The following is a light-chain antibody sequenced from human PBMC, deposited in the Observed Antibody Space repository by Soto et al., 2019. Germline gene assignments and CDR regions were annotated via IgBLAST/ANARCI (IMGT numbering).Light chain of an antibody. Sequence: EIVMTQSPAALSVSPGERATLSCRASQSVSSSYLAWYQQKPGQAPRLLIYGASSRATGIPDRFSGSGSGTDFTLTISRLEPEDFAVYYCQQYGSSFTFGQGTRLEI. CDR1: QSVSSSY. CDR2: GAS. J-gene: IGKJ5*01. CDR3: QQYGSSFT. V-gene: IGKV3-20*01.